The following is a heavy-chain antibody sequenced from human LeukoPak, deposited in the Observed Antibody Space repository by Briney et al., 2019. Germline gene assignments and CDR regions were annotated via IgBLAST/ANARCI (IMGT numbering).Heavy chain of an antibody. CDR1: GIAFSTYN. J-gene: IGHJ4*02. CDR2: ISSSSITI. D-gene: IGHD6-13*01. CDR3: TAGPYSSSLF. Sequence: PGGSLRLSCAASGIAFSTYNMNWVRQAPGKGLEWISYISSSSITIFYADSVKGRFTVSRDNAKNSLYLQMNSLTDEDTAVYYCTAGPYSSSLFWGQGTLVTVSS. V-gene: IGHV3-48*02.